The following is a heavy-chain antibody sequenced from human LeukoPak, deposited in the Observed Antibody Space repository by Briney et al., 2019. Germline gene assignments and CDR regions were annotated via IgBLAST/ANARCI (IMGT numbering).Heavy chain of an antibody. V-gene: IGHV4-39*07. J-gene: IGHJ4*02. CDR3: ARHIAAAGPYFDY. D-gene: IGHD6-13*01. CDR1: GGSISSSSYY. CDR2: IYYSGST. Sequence: SETLSLTCTVSGGSISSSSYYWGWIRQPPGKGLEWIGSIYYSGSTYYNPSLKSRVTISVDTSKNQFSLKLSSVTAADTAVYYCARHIAAAGPYFDYWGQGTLVTVSS.